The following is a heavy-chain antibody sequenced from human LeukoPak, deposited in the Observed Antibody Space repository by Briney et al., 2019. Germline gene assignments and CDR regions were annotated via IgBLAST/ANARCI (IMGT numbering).Heavy chain of an antibody. CDR3: AGGYSGYDWVANWFDP. Sequence: SETLSLTCTVSGDSISSGDYYWSWIRQPAGKGLEWIGRISSSGSTNYNPSLKSRVTISVDKSKNQFSLKLSSVTAADTAVYYCAGGYSGYDWVANWFDPWGQGTLVTVSS. D-gene: IGHD5-12*01. J-gene: IGHJ5*02. CDR1: GDSISSGDYY. V-gene: IGHV4-61*02. CDR2: ISSSGST.